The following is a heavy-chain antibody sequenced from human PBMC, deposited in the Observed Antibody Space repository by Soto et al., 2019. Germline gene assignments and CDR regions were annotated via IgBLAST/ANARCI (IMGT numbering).Heavy chain of an antibody. Sequence: QVQLQESGPGLVKPSQTLSLTCTVSGGSISSGGYYWSWIRQHPGKGREWIGYIFNSGSTYYNPSLKSRVTISGDTSKDQFSLKLSSVTAADTAVYYCARNRDYGDYYFDYWGQGTLVTVSS. CDR1: GGSISSGGYY. CDR3: ARNRDYGDYYFDY. J-gene: IGHJ4*02. V-gene: IGHV4-31*03. D-gene: IGHD4-17*01. CDR2: IFNSGST.